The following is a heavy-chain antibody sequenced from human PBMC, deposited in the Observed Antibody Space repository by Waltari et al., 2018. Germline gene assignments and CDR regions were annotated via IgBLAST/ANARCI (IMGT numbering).Heavy chain of an antibody. CDR2: INQDGSKK. V-gene: IGHV3-7*01. CDR3: AGDKY. Sequence: EVQLVESGGGLVQPGGSLRLSCAASGFTFSSIWMTWVRQAPGKGVEGVANINQDGSKKDYVDSVKGRFTISRDNAKNSLYLQMNSLRAEDTAVYYCAGDKYWGQGTLVTVSS. J-gene: IGHJ4*02. CDR1: GFTFSSIW.